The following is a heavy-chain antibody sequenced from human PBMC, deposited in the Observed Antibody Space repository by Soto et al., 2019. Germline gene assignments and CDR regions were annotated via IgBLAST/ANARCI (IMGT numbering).Heavy chain of an antibody. CDR3: ARVERFLEWLLYRSHGMDV. Sequence: PGGFLRLSCAASGFTFSSYSMNWVRQAPGKGLEWVSSISSSSSYIHYADSVKGRFTISRDNAKNSLYLQMNSLRAEDTAVYYCARVERFLEWLLYRSHGMDVWGQGTTVTVSS. D-gene: IGHD3-3*01. CDR1: GFTFSSYS. V-gene: IGHV3-21*01. J-gene: IGHJ6*02. CDR2: ISSSSSYI.